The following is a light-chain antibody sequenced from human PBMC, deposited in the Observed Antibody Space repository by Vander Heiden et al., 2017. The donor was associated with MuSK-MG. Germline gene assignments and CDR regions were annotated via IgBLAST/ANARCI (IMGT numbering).Light chain of an antibody. Sequence: DTVMTQSPDPLAVSLGERATINCRSSQSVLYSSNNKTYLAWYQQKPGQPPKLLMYWASTREYGVPDRFSGSGSGTHFTLTISSLQAEDVAIYYCQQYYDTPWTFGQGTKVEIK. CDR1: QSVLYSSNNKTY. V-gene: IGKV4-1*01. CDR2: WAS. J-gene: IGKJ1*01. CDR3: QQYYDTPWT.